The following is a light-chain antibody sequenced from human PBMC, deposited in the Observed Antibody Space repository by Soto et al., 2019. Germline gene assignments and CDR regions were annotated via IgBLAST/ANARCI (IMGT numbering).Light chain of an antibody. CDR3: QQYTNTNNPWM. CDR2: KAS. V-gene: IGKV1-5*03. CDR1: QTISSW. Sequence: DIQMTQSPSTLSGSVGDRVTITCRASQTISSWLAWYQQKPGKAPKLLIYKASTLKGGVPSRFSGSGSGTEFTLIISGLQPDDSATYYCQQYTNTNNPWMFGQGTKVDI. J-gene: IGKJ1*01.